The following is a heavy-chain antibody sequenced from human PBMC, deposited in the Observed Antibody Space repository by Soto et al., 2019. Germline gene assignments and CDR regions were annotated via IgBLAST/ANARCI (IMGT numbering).Heavy chain of an antibody. Sequence: GGSLRLSCAASGFTFGNHWMHWVRQAPGKGLEWVSRMNSDRTTTDYADSVKGRFTVSRDNAKNTLYLQMNSLRAEGTAVYYCATAEVDYWGPGTLVTFSS. CDR3: ATAEVDY. J-gene: IGHJ4*02. CDR1: GFTFGNHW. V-gene: IGHV3-74*01. CDR2: MNSDRTTT.